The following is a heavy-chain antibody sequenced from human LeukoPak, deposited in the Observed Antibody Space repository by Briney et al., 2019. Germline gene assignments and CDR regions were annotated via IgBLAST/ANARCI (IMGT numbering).Heavy chain of an antibody. J-gene: IGHJ4*02. CDR3: ATGVVTGTSR. CDR2: IRSKTEGETK. Sequence: GGSLRLSCAVSRITFRNAWMSWVRQAPGKGLEWVARIRSKTEGETKEYAASVKGRFTISRDDSRSRLYLQMNSLKAEDTAVYYCATGVVTGTSRWGQGTLVTVSS. V-gene: IGHV3-15*01. CDR1: RITFRNAW. D-gene: IGHD1-1*01.